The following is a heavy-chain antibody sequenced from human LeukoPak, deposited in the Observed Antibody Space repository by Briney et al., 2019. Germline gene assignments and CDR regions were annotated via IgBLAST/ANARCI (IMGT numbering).Heavy chain of an antibody. CDR2: IYYSGST. Sequence: PSETLSLTCTVSGGSISSSSYYWGWIRQPPGKGLEWIGSIYYSGSTYYNPSLKSRVTISVDTSKNQFSLKLSSVTAADTAVYYCARRDPWYYFDYWGQGTLVTVSS. CDR1: GGSISSSSYY. CDR3: ARRDPWYYFDY. V-gene: IGHV4-39*01. J-gene: IGHJ4*02.